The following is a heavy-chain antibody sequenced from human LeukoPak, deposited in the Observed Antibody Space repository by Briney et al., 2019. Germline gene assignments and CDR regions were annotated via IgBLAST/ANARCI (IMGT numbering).Heavy chain of an antibody. J-gene: IGHJ4*02. CDR3: ARDARVYNWNYYLDY. CDR2: ISGSGGST. Sequence: GGSLRLSCAASGFTFRSYAMNWVRQAPGKGLEWVSSISGSGGSTYYADSVKGRFTISRDNSKNTLYLQMNSLRAEDTAVYYCARDARVYNWNYYLDYWGQGTLVTVSS. D-gene: IGHD1-7*01. CDR1: GFTFRSYA. V-gene: IGHV3-23*01.